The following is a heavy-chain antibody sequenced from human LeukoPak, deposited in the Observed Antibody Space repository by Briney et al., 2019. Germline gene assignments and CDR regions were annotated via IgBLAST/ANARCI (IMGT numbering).Heavy chain of an antibody. CDR3: ARDFSGDGYNLSGY. CDR2: IYHSGST. CDR1: GGSISSGGYY. J-gene: IGHJ4*02. Sequence: SETLSLTCTVSGGSISSGGYYWSWIRQPPGKGLEWIGYIYHSGSTYYNPSLKSRVTISVDRSKNQFSLKLSSVIAADTAVYYCARDFSGDGYNLSGYWGQGTLVTVSS. D-gene: IGHD5-24*01. V-gene: IGHV4-30-2*01.